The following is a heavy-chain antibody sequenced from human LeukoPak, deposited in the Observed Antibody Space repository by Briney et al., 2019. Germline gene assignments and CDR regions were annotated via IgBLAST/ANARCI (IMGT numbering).Heavy chain of an antibody. D-gene: IGHD5-12*01. CDR2: IIPIFGIA. J-gene: IGHJ5*02. Sequence: SVKVSCKASGGTFSSYAISWVRQAPGQGLEWMGRIIPIFGIANYAQKFQGRVTITADKSTSTAYMELSSLRSEDTAVYYCAREVKGGHDRLNWFDPWGQGTLVTVSS. CDR1: GGTFSSYA. V-gene: IGHV1-69*04. CDR3: AREVKGGHDRLNWFDP.